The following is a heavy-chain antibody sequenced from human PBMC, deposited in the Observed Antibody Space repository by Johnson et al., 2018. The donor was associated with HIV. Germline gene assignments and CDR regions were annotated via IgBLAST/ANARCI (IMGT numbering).Heavy chain of an antibody. D-gene: IGHD5-18*01. CDR2: IKSITDGGTK. V-gene: IGHV3-15*01. Sequence: VQLVESGGGLVKPGRSLRLSCAASGFTFSNAWMSWVRQAPGKGLEWVGRIKSITDGGTKDYAAPVKGRFTISRDDSKNTLYRQMNSVKTEDTAVYYCTAEAGIELWLIDAFDIWGQGTMVTVSS. CDR3: TAEAGIELWLIDAFDI. J-gene: IGHJ3*02. CDR1: GFTFSNAW.